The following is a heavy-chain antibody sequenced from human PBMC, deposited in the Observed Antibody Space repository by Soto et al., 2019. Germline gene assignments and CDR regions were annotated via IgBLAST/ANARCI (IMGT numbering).Heavy chain of an antibody. V-gene: IGHV4-34*01. CDR3: AGGGITRSMCVFDY. CDR1: GESFSGHF. Sequence: QVQLHQWGTGLLKPSETLSLTCSVSGESFSGHFWTWIRQPPGKGLEWIGEIDYSGATHYHASVKSRVCMSVDTSKKQVSLKVTSVIAADTAVYYCAGGGITRSMCVFDYWGQGTLVIVSS. D-gene: IGHD1-20*01. CDR2: IDYSGAT. J-gene: IGHJ4*02.